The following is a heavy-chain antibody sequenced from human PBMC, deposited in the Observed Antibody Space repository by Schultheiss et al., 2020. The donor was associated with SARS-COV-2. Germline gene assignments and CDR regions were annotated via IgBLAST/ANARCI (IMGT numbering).Heavy chain of an antibody. CDR3: ARPPIPHHDFIWGSYRYTPDSGMDV. J-gene: IGHJ6*02. D-gene: IGHD3-16*02. Sequence: GESLKISCAASGFTFSSYGMHWVRQAPGKGLEWVAVISYDGSNKYYADSVKGRFTISRDNSKNTLYLQMNSLRPEDTSIYYCARPPIPHHDFIWGSYRYTPDSGMDVWGQGTAVTVSS. V-gene: IGHV3-30*03. CDR2: ISYDGSNK. CDR1: GFTFSSYG.